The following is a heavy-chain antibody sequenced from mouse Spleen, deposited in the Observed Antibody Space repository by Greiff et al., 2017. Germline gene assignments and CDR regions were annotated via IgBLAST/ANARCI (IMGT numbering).Heavy chain of an antibody. CDR3: ARDLGNWYFDV. V-gene: IGHV5-16*01. CDR2: INYDGSST. J-gene: IGHJ1*01. Sequence: DVKLVESEGGLVQPGSSMKLSCTASGFTFSDYYMAWVRQVPEKGLEWVANINYDGSSTYYLDSLKSRFIISRDNAKNILYLQMSSLKSEDTATYYCARDLGNWYFDVWGAGTTVTVSS. CDR1: GFTFSDYY. D-gene: IGHD4-1*01.